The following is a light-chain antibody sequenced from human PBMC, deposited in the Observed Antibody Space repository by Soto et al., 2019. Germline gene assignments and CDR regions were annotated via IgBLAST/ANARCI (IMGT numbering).Light chain of an antibody. CDR3: YSAADNNMGV. CDR1: VLAKKY. Sequence: SYELTQPSSVSVSPGQTARITCSGDVLAKKYARWFQQKPGQAPVLVIYKDSERPSGIPERFSGSSSGTTVTLTNSGAQVEDEADYYCYSAADNNMGVFGGGTKLTVL. V-gene: IGLV3-27*01. J-gene: IGLJ3*02. CDR2: KDS.